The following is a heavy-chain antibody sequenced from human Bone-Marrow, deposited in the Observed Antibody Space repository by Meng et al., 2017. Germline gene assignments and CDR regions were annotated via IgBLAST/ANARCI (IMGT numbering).Heavy chain of an antibody. CDR3: AHRDGYSFENDAFDF. V-gene: IGHV2-5*02. J-gene: IGHJ3*01. CDR2: IYWDDEK. Sequence: SGPTLVKPTQTLTLTCTFSGFSLSTSGVGVGWIRQPPGKALEWLAFIYWDDEKRYSPSLQSRLTITKDTSKNQVVLTMTNMDPVDTATYYCAHRDGYSFENDAFDFWGQGTMVTVSS. CDR1: GFSLSTSGVG. D-gene: IGHD5-12*01.